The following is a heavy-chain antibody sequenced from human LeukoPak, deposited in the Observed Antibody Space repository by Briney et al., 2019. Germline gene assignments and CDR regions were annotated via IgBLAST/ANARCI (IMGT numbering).Heavy chain of an antibody. V-gene: IGHV1-69*13. CDR2: IIPIFGTA. J-gene: IGHJ6*04. Sequence: ASVKVSCKASGGTFSSYAISWVRQAPGQGLEWMGGIIPIFGTANYVQKFQGRVTITADESTSTAYMELSSLRSEDTAVYYCAREEVGILTGYGGVNYYYYGMDVWGKGTTVTVSS. CDR3: AREEVGILTGYGGVNYYYYGMDV. D-gene: IGHD3-9*01. CDR1: GGTFSSYA.